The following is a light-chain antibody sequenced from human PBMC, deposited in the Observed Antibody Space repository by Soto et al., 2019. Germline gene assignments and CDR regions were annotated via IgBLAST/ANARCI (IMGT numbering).Light chain of an antibody. V-gene: IGKV1-33*01. J-gene: IGKJ3*01. CDR1: QDISNY. CDR2: YAS. Sequence: DIQMTQSPASLSASVGDRVTITCQASQDISNYLNWYQQKPGEPPKLLINYASSLEAGVPSRFSGSGSGTDFAFIISSLQPEDIATYYCQQYDSLPLSFGPGTKVEVK. CDR3: QQYDSLPLS.